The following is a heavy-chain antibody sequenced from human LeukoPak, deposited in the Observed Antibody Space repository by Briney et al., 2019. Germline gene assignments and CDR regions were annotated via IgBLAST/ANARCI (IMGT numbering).Heavy chain of an antibody. Sequence: VGCLRLSCAASGLTFSSYWISWVGQAPGQVLESVANIKQDGSEKYYVDSVKGRFTISRDTAKNSLYLQMNSLTAEDTAVYYCATVNYVLRYFDWSEPHGGYFDYWGQGTLVTVSS. CDR2: IKQDGSEK. D-gene: IGHD3-9*01. CDR3: ATVNYVLRYFDWSEPHGGYFDY. J-gene: IGHJ4*02. V-gene: IGHV3-7*03. CDR1: GLTFSSYW.